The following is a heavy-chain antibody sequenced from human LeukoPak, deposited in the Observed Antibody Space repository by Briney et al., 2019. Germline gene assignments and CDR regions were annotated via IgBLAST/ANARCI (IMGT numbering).Heavy chain of an antibody. D-gene: IGHD6-13*01. J-gene: IGHJ4*02. CDR1: GFTFSSYW. CDR2: IKQDGSEK. V-gene: IGHV3-7*01. CDR3: ASISWYSNSWYFDY. Sequence: PGGSLRLSCAASGFTFSSYWMSWVRQAPGKGLEWVANIKQDGSEKYYVDSVKGRFTISRDNAKNSLYLQMNSLRAEDTAVYYCASISWYSNSWYFDYWGQGTLVTVSS.